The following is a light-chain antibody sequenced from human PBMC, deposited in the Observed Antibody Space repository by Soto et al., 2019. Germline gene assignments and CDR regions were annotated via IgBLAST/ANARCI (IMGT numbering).Light chain of an antibody. CDR2: WAS. CDR1: QSVLYTSNDKNY. J-gene: IGKJ4*01. Sequence: DIVMTQSPDSLAVSLGARATINCKSSQSVLYTSNDKNYLVWYQQKPGQPPKLLIYWASTRGSGVPDRFSGSGSGTDFTLTISSLQAEDVAVYYCQQYYSTPLTFGGGTKVEIK. V-gene: IGKV4-1*01. CDR3: QQYYSTPLT.